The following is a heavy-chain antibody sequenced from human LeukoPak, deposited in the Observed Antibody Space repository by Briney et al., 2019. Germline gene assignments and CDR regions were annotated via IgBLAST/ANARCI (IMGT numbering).Heavy chain of an antibody. CDR3: ARGYTASIFDY. V-gene: IGHV3-33*01. D-gene: IGHD3-3*02. Sequence: GGPLRLSCAASGFTFNNYGMHWVRQAPGKGLEWVAVIWYDGGNKYNADSVKGRFTISRDNSKNTLYLQMDSLRAEDTAVYYCARGYTASIFDYWGQGTLVTVSS. J-gene: IGHJ4*02. CDR1: GFTFNNYG. CDR2: IWYDGGNK.